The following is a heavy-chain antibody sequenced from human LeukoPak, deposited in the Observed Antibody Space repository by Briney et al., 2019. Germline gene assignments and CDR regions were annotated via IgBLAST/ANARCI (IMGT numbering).Heavy chain of an antibody. D-gene: IGHD3-22*01. J-gene: IGHJ4*02. CDR1: GFTFSGSA. CDR2: IRSKANSYAT. CDR3: TTDYYYDSSGYPFDY. V-gene: IGHV3-73*01. Sequence: GGSLRLSCAASGFTFSGSAMHWVRQASGKGLEWVGRIRSKANSYATAYAASVKGRFTISRDDSKNTLYLQMNSLKTEDTAVYYCTTDYYYDSSGYPFDYWGQGTLVTVSS.